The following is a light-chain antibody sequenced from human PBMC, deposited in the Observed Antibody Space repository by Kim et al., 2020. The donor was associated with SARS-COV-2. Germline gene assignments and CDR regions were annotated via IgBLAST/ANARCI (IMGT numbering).Light chain of an antibody. Sequence: GQSFTISCSGTSYNIGYYNSISYYQQPPTTAPHLIISDVSRRASGLSNLFACSHSGNAASLTISGLRADDDAYYYCSSHTTINAYVFGSGTKLTVL. CDR2: DVS. V-gene: IGLV2-14*03. CDR1: SYNIGYYNS. J-gene: IGLJ1*01. CDR3: SSHTTINAYV.